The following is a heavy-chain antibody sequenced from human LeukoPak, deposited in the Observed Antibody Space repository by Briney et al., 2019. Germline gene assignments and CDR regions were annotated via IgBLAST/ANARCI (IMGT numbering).Heavy chain of an antibody. CDR1: GGSFSGYY. Sequence: PSETLSLTCAVYGGSFSGYYWSWIRQPPGKGLEWIGEINHSGSTNCNPSLKSRVTISVDTSKNQLSLKLSSVTAADTAVYYCARAWISGWFDPWGQGTQVTVSS. CDR3: ARAWISGWFDP. J-gene: IGHJ5*02. V-gene: IGHV4-34*01. CDR2: INHSGST. D-gene: IGHD6-25*01.